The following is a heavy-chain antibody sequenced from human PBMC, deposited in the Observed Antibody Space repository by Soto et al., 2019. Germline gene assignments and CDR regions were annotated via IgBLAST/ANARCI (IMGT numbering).Heavy chain of an antibody. V-gene: IGHV4-59*01. CDR1: GDSISSYY. Sequence: SENPELTCTVSGDSISSYYWSWIRQPPGKGLEWIGYIYYSGSTNYNPSLKSRVTISVDTSKNQFSLKLSSVTAADTAVYYCARERGGRRIMAFWGQGTTVSVSS. CDR3: ARERGGRRIMAF. J-gene: IGHJ6*02. D-gene: IGHD2-15*01. CDR2: IYYSGST.